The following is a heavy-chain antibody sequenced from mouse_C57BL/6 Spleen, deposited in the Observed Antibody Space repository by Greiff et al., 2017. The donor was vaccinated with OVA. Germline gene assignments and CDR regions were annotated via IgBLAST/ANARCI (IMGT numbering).Heavy chain of an antibody. CDR1: GYTFTSYW. D-gene: IGHD6-1*01. CDR2: IDPSDSYT. V-gene: IGHV1-69*01. Sequence: QVQLQQPGAELVMPGASVKLSCKASGYTFTSYWMHWVKQRPGQGLEWIGEIDPSDSYTNYTQKFKGKFTLTVDKSSRTAYMQLSSLTSEDSAVYYCARRGRQWYFDVWGTGTTVTVSS. CDR3: ARRGRQWYFDV. J-gene: IGHJ1*03.